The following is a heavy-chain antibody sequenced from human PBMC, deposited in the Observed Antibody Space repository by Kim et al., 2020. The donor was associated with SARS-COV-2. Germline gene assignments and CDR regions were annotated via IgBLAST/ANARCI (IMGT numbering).Heavy chain of an antibody. CDR1: GGTFSSYA. V-gene: IGHV1-69*13. J-gene: IGHJ6*02. CDR2: IIPIFGTA. CDR3: ARGGGIVVVPAARKYYYYGMDV. Sequence: SVKVSCKASGGTFSSYAISWVRQAPGQGLEWMGGIIPIFGTANYAQKFQGRVTITADESTSTAYMELSSLKSEDTAVYYCARGGGIVVVPAARKYYYYGMDVWGQGTTVTVTS. D-gene: IGHD2-2*01.